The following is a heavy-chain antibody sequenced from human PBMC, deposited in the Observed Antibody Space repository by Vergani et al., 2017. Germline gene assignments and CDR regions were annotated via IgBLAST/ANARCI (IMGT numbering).Heavy chain of an antibody. V-gene: IGHV1-2*02. D-gene: IGHD3-22*01. CDR1: GYTFTGYY. Sequence: QVQLVQSGAEVKKPGASVKVSCKASGYTFTGYYMHWVRQAPGQGLEWMGWINPNSGGTNYAQKFQGRVTMTRDTSISTAYMELSRLRSDDTAVYYCARVGLGDSSGYYATSYYCYYGMDVWGQGTTVTVSS. CDR3: ARVGLGDSSGYYATSYYCYYGMDV. J-gene: IGHJ6*02. CDR2: INPNSGGT.